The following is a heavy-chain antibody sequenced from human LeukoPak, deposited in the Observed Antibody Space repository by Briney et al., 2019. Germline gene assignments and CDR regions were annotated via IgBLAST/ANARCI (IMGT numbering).Heavy chain of an antibody. CDR3: ARGKGYYESSGYYPFDY. Sequence: ASVKVSCKASGYTFTSYDINWVRQATGQGLEWLGWINPHSGDTNYAQKFEGRVTMTRDTSISTAYMELSRMRSDDTAVYYCARGKGYYESSGYYPFDYWGQGTLVTVSS. CDR1: GYTFTSYD. V-gene: IGHV1-2*02. CDR2: INPHSGDT. J-gene: IGHJ4*02. D-gene: IGHD3-22*01.